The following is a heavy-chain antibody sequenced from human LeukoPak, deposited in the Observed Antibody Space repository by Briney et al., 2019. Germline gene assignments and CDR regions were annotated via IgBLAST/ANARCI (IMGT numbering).Heavy chain of an antibody. Sequence: PGGSLRLSCAASGFTFSSYGMHWVRQAPGKGLEWVAFIRYDGSNKYYADSVKGRFTTSRDNYKNTLYLQMNSLRAEDTAVYYCAKLFTYGDPEEFDYWGQGTLVTVSS. V-gene: IGHV3-30*02. CDR3: AKLFTYGDPEEFDY. CDR1: GFTFSSYG. J-gene: IGHJ4*02. CDR2: IRYDGSNK. D-gene: IGHD4-17*01.